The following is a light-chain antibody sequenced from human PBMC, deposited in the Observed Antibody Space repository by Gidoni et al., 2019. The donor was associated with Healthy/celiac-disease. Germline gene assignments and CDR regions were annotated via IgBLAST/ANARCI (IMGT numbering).Light chain of an antibody. J-gene: IGKJ2*01. CDR1: QSSSSW. V-gene: IGKV1-5*01. CDR2: DAS. CDR3: QQYNSYPYT. Sequence: DIQMTQSPSTLSASVGDRVTITCRASQSSSSWLAWYQQNPGKAPKLLIYDASSLESGVPSRFSGSGSGTEFTLTISSLQPDDFATYYCQQYNSYPYTFGQGTKLEIK.